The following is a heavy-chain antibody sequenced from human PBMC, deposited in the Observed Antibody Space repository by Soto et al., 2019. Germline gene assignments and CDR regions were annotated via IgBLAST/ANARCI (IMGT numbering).Heavy chain of an antibody. CDR1: GFTFGSFG. Sequence: PGGSLRLSCAASGFTFGSFGMHWVRQAPGKGLEWVTFVSYDGRNKNYGDSVMSRFTVSRDNSKDTLYLQMNRLRAEGTAVYYCAKTYYEFWSDYRSSTMDVWVQGTKVTVCS. J-gene: IGHJ6*02. V-gene: IGHV3-30*18. CDR3: AKTYYEFWSDYRSSTMDV. D-gene: IGHD3-3*01. CDR2: VSYDGRNK.